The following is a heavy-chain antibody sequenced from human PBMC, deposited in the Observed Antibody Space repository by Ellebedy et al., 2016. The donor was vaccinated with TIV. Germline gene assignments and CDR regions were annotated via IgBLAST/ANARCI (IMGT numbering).Heavy chain of an antibody. CDR2: IYPGDSDT. D-gene: IGHD3-16*01. CDR1: GYSFTSYW. CDR3: ARHEVWGSWNDAFDI. V-gene: IGHV5-51*01. J-gene: IGHJ3*02. Sequence: GESLKISXKGSGYSFTSYWIGWVRQMPGKGLEWMGIIYPGDSDTRYSPSFQGQVTISADKSISTAYLQWSSLKASDTAMYYCARHEVWGSWNDAFDIWGQGTMVTVSS.